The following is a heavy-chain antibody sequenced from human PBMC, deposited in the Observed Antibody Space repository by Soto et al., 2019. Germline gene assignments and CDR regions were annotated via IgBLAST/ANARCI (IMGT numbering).Heavy chain of an antibody. CDR2: IYYSGST. CDR1: GGSISSSSYY. V-gene: IGHV4-39*01. J-gene: IGHJ1*01. CDR3: ATLGAYDSSDYYYVD. Sequence: SETLSLTCTVSGGSISSSSYYWGWIRQPPGKGLEWIGSIYYSGSTYYNPSLKSRVTISVDTSKNQFSLKLSSVTAADTAVYYCATLGAYDSSDYYYVDWGQGTLLTVSS. D-gene: IGHD3-22*01.